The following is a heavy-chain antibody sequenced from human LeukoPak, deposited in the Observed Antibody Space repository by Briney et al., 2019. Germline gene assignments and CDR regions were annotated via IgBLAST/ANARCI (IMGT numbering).Heavy chain of an antibody. CDR3: ARVPSIAAVGIRLDY. Sequence: GGSLRPSCVASGFTFSNYGMHWVRQAPGKGLEWVAVISYDGRHKYYADSVKGRFTISRDNSKNTLYLQMNSLRAEDTAMYYCARVPSIAAVGIRLDYWGQGTLVTVSS. J-gene: IGHJ4*02. V-gene: IGHV3-30*03. D-gene: IGHD6-13*01. CDR1: GFTFSNYG. CDR2: ISYDGRHK.